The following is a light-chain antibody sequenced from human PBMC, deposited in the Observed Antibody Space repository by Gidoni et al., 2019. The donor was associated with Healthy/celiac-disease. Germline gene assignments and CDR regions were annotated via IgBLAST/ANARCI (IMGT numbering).Light chain of an antibody. J-gene: IGKJ1*01. Sequence: DIVMTQSPLSLPVTPGEPASISCRSSQSLLHSNGYNSLDWYLQKPGQSPQLLIYLGSNRASGVPDRFSGSGSGTDFTLKLSRVEAEDVGVYYCMQALQTPTFGQGTKVEIK. V-gene: IGKV2-28*01. CDR3: MQALQTPT. CDR1: QSLLHSNGYNS. CDR2: LGS.